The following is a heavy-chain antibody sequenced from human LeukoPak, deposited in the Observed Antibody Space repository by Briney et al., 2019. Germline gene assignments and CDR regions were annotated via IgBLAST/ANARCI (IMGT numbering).Heavy chain of an antibody. V-gene: IGHV4-34*01. CDR2: INHSGST. CDR1: GGSFSGYY. CDR3: ARFGELLSSGDY. D-gene: IGHD3-10*01. J-gene: IGHJ4*02. Sequence: SETLSLTCAVYGGSFSGYYWSWIRQPPGKGLEWIGEINHSGSTNYNPSLKSRVTISVDTPKNQFSLKLSSVTAADTAVYYCARFGELLSSGDYWGQGTLVTVSS.